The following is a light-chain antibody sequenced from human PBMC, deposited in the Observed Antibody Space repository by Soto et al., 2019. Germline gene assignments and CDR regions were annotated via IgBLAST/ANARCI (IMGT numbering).Light chain of an antibody. CDR1: SSDVGGYDY. Sequence: QSALTQPASVSGSPGQSITISCTGTSSDVGGYDYVSWYQQHPGKAPKLMIYDVTNRPSGVSNRFSGSKSGNTASLTISGLQAEDEADYYCNSYTSSSTRVVGGGTKLTVL. V-gene: IGLV2-14*03. CDR3: NSYTSSSTRV. CDR2: DVT. J-gene: IGLJ2*01.